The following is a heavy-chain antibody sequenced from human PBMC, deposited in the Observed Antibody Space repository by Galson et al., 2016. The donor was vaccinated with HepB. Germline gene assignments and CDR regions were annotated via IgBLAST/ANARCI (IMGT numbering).Heavy chain of an antibody. CDR2: IYSGGGT. D-gene: IGHD1-26*01. CDR1: GFAVSSNF. CDR3: ARGGASSDGGS. J-gene: IGHJ5*02. V-gene: IGHV3-53*01. Sequence: SLRLSCAASGFAVSSNFLTWVRQAPGKGLEWVSLIYSGGGTNYADSVKGRFTISRDNSNNTLYLQMNSLRVDDTAVYYCARGGASSDGGSWGQGTLVTVSS.